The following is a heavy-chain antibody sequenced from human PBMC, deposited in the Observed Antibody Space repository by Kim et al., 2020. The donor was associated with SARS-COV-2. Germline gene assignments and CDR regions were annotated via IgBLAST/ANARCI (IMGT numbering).Heavy chain of an antibody. D-gene: IGHD3-10*01. CDR3: ARDVFYGSGIKWFDP. V-gene: IGHV3-21*01. Sequence: DSVKGRFTISRDNAKNSLYLQMNSLRAEDTAVYYCARDVFYGSGIKWFDPWGQGTLVTVSS. J-gene: IGHJ5*02.